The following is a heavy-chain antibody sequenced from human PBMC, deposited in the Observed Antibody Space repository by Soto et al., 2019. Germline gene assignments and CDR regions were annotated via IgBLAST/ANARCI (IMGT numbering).Heavy chain of an antibody. D-gene: IGHD1-1*01. V-gene: IGHV3-23*01. CDR2: ISGSGTRT. J-gene: IGHJ6*02. CDR1: GFTFSDYY. CDR3: AKSTTIKEYYSYYGMDV. Sequence: GGSLRLSCAASGFTFSDYYMSWVRQAPGKGLEWVSAISGSGTRTYYADSVKGRFTISRDNSKNTLYLQMASLRAEDTAIYYCAKSTTIKEYYSYYGMDVWGQGTTVTVSS.